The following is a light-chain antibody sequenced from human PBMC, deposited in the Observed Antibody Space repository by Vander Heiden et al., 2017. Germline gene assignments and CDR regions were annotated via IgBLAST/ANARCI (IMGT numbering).Light chain of an antibody. J-gene: IGKJ2*01. CDR1: QSVNNNY. Sequence: EILLTQSPGTLSLSPGESATLSCRASQSVNNNYLAWYQQKPGQAPRVLIYGASSRATGIPVRFSGSGSGTDFTLTISRLEPEDFAVYSCQQYGSSPFTFGQGTELEIK. V-gene: IGKV3-20*01. CDR3: QQYGSSPFT. CDR2: GAS.